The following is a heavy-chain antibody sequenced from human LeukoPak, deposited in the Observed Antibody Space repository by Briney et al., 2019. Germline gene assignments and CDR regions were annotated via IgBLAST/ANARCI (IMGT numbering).Heavy chain of an antibody. CDR3: ARVVYYYGSGSYHGHWYFDL. J-gene: IGHJ2*01. CDR1: GGSFSGYY. Sequence: SETLSLTCAVYGGSFSGYYWSWIRQPPGKGLEWIGYIYHSGSTYYNPSLKSRVTISVDRSKNQFSLKLSSVTAADTAVYYCARVVYYYGSGSYHGHWYFDLWGRGTLVTVSS. V-gene: IGHV4-34*01. D-gene: IGHD3-10*01. CDR2: IYHSGST.